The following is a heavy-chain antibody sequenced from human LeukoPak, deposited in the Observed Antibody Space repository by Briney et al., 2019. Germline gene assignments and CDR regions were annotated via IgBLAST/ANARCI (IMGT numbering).Heavy chain of an antibody. Sequence: TTSETLSLTCTVSGGSISGNYYWSWIRQPAGKGLEWIGRISPSGSTKYNPSLKSRVTISVDTSKNQFSLKLSSVTAADTAVYFCARGPYSYDSSGAFDIWGQGTMVTVSS. CDR2: ISPSGST. CDR3: ARGPYSYDSSGAFDI. J-gene: IGHJ3*02. V-gene: IGHV4-61*02. D-gene: IGHD3-22*01. CDR1: GGSISGNYY.